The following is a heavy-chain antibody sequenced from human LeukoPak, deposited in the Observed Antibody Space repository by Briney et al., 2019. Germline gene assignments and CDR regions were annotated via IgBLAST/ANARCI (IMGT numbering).Heavy chain of an antibody. V-gene: IGHV1-2*02. CDR1: GYTFTDYY. CDR3: AREGNTAIDTNWFDP. D-gene: IGHD5-18*01. J-gene: IGHJ5*02. CDR2: ISPNNGVT. Sequence: ASVKVSCKTSGYTFTDYYMHWVRQAPGQGPEWMAWISPNNGVTKYAQRFQVRVTMTRDTSISTAYMELSRLTSDDTAVYYCAREGNTAIDTNWFDPWGQGTLVTVSS.